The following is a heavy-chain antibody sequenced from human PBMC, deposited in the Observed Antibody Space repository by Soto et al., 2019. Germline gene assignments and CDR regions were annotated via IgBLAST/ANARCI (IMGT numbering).Heavy chain of an antibody. D-gene: IGHD3-3*01. CDR1: GYTFTGYY. Sequence: ASVKVSCKASGYTFTGYYMHWVRQAPGQGLEWMGWINPNSGGTNYAQKFQGWVTMTRDTSISTAYMELSRLRSDDTAVYYCAIPVYDFWSGAWGSYGMDVWGQGTTVTVSS. V-gene: IGHV1-2*04. CDR2: INPNSGGT. CDR3: AIPVYDFWSGAWGSYGMDV. J-gene: IGHJ6*02.